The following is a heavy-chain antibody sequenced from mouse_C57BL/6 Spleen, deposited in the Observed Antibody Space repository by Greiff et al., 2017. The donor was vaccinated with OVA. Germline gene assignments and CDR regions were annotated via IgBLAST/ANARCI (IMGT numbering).Heavy chain of an antibody. D-gene: IGHD2-3*01. V-gene: IGHV1-62-2*01. CDR3: ARHEEDGQGSYYAMDY. Sequence: QVQLKESGAELVKPGASVKLSCKASGYTFTEYTIHWVKQRSGQGLEWIGWFYPGSGSIKYNEKFKDKATLTADKSSSTVYMELSRLTSEDSAVYFCARHEEDGQGSYYAMDYWGQGTSVTVSS. CDR2: FYPGSGSI. J-gene: IGHJ4*01. CDR1: GYTFTEYT.